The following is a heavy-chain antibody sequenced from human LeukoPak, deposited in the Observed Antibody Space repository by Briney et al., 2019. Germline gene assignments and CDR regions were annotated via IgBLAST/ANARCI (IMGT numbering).Heavy chain of an antibody. CDR2: INPNSGGT. Sequence: ASVKVSCKASGYTFTGYYMHWVRQAPGQGLEWMGWINPNSGGTNYAQKFQGRVTMTRDTSISTAYMELSSLRSEDTAVYYCARGGYYYGSGSITDYWGQGTLATVSS. CDR1: GYTFTGYY. D-gene: IGHD3-10*01. V-gene: IGHV1-2*02. J-gene: IGHJ4*02. CDR3: ARGGYYYGSGSITDY.